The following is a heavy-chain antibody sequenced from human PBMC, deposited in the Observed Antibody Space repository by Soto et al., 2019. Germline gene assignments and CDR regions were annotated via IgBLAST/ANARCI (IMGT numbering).Heavy chain of an antibody. D-gene: IGHD3-22*01. CDR2: MYFGGSF. CDR3: ARSYYDSTGFAVDP. V-gene: IGHV4-59*02. J-gene: IGHJ5*02. CDR1: GASVSHGY. Sequence: QMQLQASGPGLVKPSETLSLTCNVSGASVSHGYWSWIRQPPGKGLEWIGFMYFGGSFNYNPSLRGRATISVETSTNQFSMKLTSVTASDTAVYYCARSYYDSTGFAVDPWGQGTLVTVSS.